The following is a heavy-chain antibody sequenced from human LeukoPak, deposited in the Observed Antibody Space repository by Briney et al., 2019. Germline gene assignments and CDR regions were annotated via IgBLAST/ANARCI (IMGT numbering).Heavy chain of an antibody. V-gene: IGHV3-33*01. D-gene: IGHD3-22*01. CDR3: ATKGVYYDSSGYYLDAFDI. CDR2: IWYDGSNK. CDR1: GFTFSSYG. Sequence: PGRSLRLSCAASGFTFSSYGMHWVRQAPGKGLEWVAVIWYDGSNKYYADSVKGRFTISRDNSKNTLYLQMNSLRAEDTAVYYCATKGVYYDSSGYYLDAFDIWGQGTMVTVSS. J-gene: IGHJ3*02.